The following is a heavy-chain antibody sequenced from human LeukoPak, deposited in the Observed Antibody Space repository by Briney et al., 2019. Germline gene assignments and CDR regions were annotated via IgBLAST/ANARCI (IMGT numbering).Heavy chain of an antibody. V-gene: IGHV3-43*02. Sequence: GGSLRLSCAASGFTFDDYAMHWVRQAPLKGLEWVSLICGDGGSTYYADSVKGRFTISRDNSKNSLYLQMNSLRTEDTALYYCAKDSCGWWKTPREGENWFSPWGGGTLVTVSS. CDR2: ICGDGGST. CDR1: GFTFDDYA. CDR3: AKDSCGWWKTPREGENWFSP. D-gene: IGHD2-8*02. J-gene: IGHJ5*02.